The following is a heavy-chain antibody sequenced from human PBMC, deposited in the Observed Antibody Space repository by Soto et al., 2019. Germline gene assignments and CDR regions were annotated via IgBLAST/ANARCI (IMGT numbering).Heavy chain of an antibody. CDR3: ARQIYDSDTGPNFQYYFDS. CDR1: GYSFTSYW. CDR2: IDPSDSQT. J-gene: IGHJ4*02. D-gene: IGHD3-22*01. Sequence: VESLKISCKASGYSFTSYWITWVRQKPGRGLEWMGRIDPSDSQTYYSPSFRGHVTISVTKSITTVFLQWSSLRASDTAMYYCARQIYDSDTGPNFQYYFDSWGQGTPVTVSS. V-gene: IGHV5-10-1*01.